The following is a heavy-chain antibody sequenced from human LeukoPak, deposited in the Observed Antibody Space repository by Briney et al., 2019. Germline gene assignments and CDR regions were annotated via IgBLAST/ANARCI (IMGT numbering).Heavy chain of an antibody. CDR1: GFTFSSYG. CDR2: IWYDGSNK. D-gene: IGHD3-22*01. J-gene: IGHJ4*02. CDR3: ARDSYYDSSGPFDY. Sequence: GRSLRLSCAASGFTFSSYGMPWVRQAPGKGLEWVAVIWYDGSNKYYADSVKGRFTISRDNSKNTLYLQMNSLRAEDTAVYYCARDSYYDSSGPFDYWGQGTLVTVSS. V-gene: IGHV3-33*01.